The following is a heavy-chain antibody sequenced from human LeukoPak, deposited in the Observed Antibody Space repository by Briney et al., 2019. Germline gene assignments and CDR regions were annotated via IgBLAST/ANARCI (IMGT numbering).Heavy chain of an antibody. Sequence: SETLSLTCTVSGGSISSYYWSWIRQPPGKGLEWIGRFYNSGSTNYNPSLESRVTISVDTSKNQFSLKLSSVTAADTAVYYCARDSRAAMEYYYGMDVWGQGTTVTVSS. J-gene: IGHJ6*02. CDR1: GGSISSYY. D-gene: IGHD5-18*01. CDR2: FYNSGST. CDR3: ARDSRAAMEYYYGMDV. V-gene: IGHV4-59*01.